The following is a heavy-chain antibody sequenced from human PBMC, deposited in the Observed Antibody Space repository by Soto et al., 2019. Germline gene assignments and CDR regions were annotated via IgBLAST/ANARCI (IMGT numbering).Heavy chain of an antibody. J-gene: IGHJ4*02. CDR3: AKIDGYFDY. V-gene: IGHV3-23*01. D-gene: IGHD3-22*01. Sequence: EVQVLQSGGDLVPPGGSLRLSCAGSGFTFINTGMSWVRQAPGQGLEWVSAITGNGDTTYYADSVKGRFTISRDNSKSTLYLQMNSLRAEDTAVYYCAKIDGYFDYWGQGTLVTVSS. CDR2: ITGNGDTT. CDR1: GFTFINTG.